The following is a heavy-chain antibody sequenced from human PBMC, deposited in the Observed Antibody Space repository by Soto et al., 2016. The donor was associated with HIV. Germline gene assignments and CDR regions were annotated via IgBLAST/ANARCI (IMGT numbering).Heavy chain of an antibody. CDR2: IRGGSGNT. CDR1: GFLVSGYW. J-gene: IGHJ4*02. V-gene: IGHV3-23*01. D-gene: IGHD3-22*01. CDR3: AKGVDMIYVGPDY. Sequence: EELWMESGGDLVQPGGSLRLSCAASGFLVSGYWVHWVRQSPGKGPEWVSSIRGGSGNTYYADSVKGRFTISRDNSKNMLYLQMNSLSAEDTAVYYCAKGVDMIYVGPDYWGPGTLVTVSS.